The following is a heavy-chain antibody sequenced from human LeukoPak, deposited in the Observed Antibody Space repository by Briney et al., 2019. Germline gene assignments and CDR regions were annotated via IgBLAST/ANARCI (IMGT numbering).Heavy chain of an antibody. Sequence: GGSLRLSCAASGFTFSSFAMHWVRQGPGKGLERVAVMSYDGSNEYYTDSVKGRFTISRDNYKNTLYLQMNSLRTEDTALYYCARESYGNNYFDHWGQGTLVTVSS. V-gene: IGHV3-30-3*01. CDR3: ARESYGNNYFDH. J-gene: IGHJ4*02. CDR1: GFTFSSFA. CDR2: MSYDGSNE. D-gene: IGHD5-24*01.